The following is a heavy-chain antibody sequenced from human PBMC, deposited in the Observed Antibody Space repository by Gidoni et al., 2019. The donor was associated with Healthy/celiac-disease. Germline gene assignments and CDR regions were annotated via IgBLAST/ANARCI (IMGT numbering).Heavy chain of an antibody. J-gene: IGHJ4*02. Sequence: EVQLVESGGGLVKPGGSLRLSCAASGFTFSSYSMNWVRQAPGKGLEWVSSISSSSSYIYYADSVKGRFTISRDNAKNSLYLQMNSLRAEDTAVYYCARDGGYCSGGSCYYRAADYWGQGTLVTVSS. CDR3: ARDGGYCSGGSCYYRAADY. D-gene: IGHD2-15*01. CDR1: GFTFSSYS. CDR2: ISSSSSYI. V-gene: IGHV3-21*01.